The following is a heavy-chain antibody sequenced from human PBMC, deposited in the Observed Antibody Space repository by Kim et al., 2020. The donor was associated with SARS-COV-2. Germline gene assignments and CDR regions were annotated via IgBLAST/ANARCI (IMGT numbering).Heavy chain of an antibody. D-gene: IGHD6-13*01. Sequence: SETLSLTCTVSGGSISSYYWSWIRQPPGKGLEWIGYIYYSGSTNYNPSLKSRVTISVDTSKNQFSLKLSSVTAADTAVYYCARRSQQLGYYWYFDLWGRGTLVTVSS. CDR1: GGSISSYY. J-gene: IGHJ2*01. V-gene: IGHV4-59*08. CDR2: IYYSGST. CDR3: ARRSQQLGYYWYFDL.